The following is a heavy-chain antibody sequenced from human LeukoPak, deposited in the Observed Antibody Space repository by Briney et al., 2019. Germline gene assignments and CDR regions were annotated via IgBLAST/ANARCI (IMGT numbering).Heavy chain of an antibody. CDR1: GFTFSDYY. CDR2: ISSSGSTI. J-gene: IGHJ4*02. D-gene: IGHD3-10*01. CDR3: TIIRGVIPFLDY. Sequence: GGSLRLSCAASGFTFSDYYMSWIRQAPGKGREWVSYISSSGSTIYCADSVKGRFTISRDNAKNSLYLQMNSLRAEDTAVYYCTIIRGVIPFLDYWGQGTLVTVSS. V-gene: IGHV3-11*01.